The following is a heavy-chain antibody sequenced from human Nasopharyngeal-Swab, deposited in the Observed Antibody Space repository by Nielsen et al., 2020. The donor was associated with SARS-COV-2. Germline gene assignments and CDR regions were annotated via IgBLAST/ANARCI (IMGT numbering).Heavy chain of an antibody. CDR3: AKGDGLGATTASFDY. Sequence: GGSLRLSCAASGFTFSSYDMHWVRQATGKGLEWVSAIGTAGDTYYPGSVKGRFTISRDNAKNSLYLQMNSLRAEDTALYYCAKGDGLGATTASFDYWGQGTLVTVSS. V-gene: IGHV3-13*01. J-gene: IGHJ4*02. CDR1: GFTFSSYD. CDR2: IGTAGDT. D-gene: IGHD5-24*01.